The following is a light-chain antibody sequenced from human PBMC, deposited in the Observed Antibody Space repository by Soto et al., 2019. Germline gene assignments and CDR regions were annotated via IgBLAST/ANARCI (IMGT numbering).Light chain of an antibody. CDR2: DSS. CDR1: QTLSSF. V-gene: IGKV3-11*01. Sequence: VLTQSPATLSLSPGERATLSCRASQTLSSFLAWYQQKPGQAPRLLIHDSSDRATGIPARFSGSGSGTDFTLTISSLEPEDVAVYYCQQRSNWPFTFGGGTRVEI. CDR3: QQRSNWPFT. J-gene: IGKJ4*01.